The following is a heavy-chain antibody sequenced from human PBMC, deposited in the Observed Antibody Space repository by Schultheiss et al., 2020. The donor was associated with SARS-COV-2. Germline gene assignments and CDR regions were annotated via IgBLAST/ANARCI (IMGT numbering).Heavy chain of an antibody. J-gene: IGHJ5*02. CDR2: IYYNGST. D-gene: IGHD3-3*01. Sequence: GSLRLSCTVSGGSISSYYWSWIRQPPGKGLEWIGYIYYNGSTNYNPSLKSRVTISVDTSKNQFSLKLSSVTAADTAVYYCARSFGITIFGNWFDPWGQGTLVTVSS. CDR3: ARSFGITIFGNWFDP. CDR1: GGSISSYY. V-gene: IGHV4-59*01.